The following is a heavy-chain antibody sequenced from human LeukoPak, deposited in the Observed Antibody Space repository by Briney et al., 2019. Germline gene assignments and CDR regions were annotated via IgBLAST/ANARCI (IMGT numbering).Heavy chain of an antibody. D-gene: IGHD1-26*01. CDR2: IYYNGNT. J-gene: IGHJ6*02. Sequence: SETLSLTCTVSGGSISSYYWNWIRRPPGKGLEWIGYIYYNGNTNYSPSLKSRVTMSVDTSKDLFSLKVSSVTAADTAVYYCARGRSNYYGMDVWGQGTTVTVSS. V-gene: IGHV4-59*01. CDR1: GGSISSYY. CDR3: ARGRSNYYGMDV.